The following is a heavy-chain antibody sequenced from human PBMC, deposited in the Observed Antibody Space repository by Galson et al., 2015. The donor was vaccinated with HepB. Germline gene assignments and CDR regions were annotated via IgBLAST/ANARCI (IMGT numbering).Heavy chain of an antibody. CDR1: GFTFDDYA. J-gene: IGHJ6*02. Sequence: SLRLSCAASGFTFDDYAMHWVRQAPGKGLEWVSGISWNSGSIGHADSVKGRFTISRDNAKNSLYLQMNSLRAEDTALYYCARTYYYDSSGLGGMDVWGQGTTVTVSS. CDR3: ARTYYYDSSGLGGMDV. D-gene: IGHD3-22*01. CDR2: ISWNSGSI. V-gene: IGHV3-9*01.